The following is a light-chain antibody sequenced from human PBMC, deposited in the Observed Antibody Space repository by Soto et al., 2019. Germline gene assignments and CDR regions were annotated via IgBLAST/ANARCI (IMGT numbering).Light chain of an antibody. Sequence: EIVLTQSPGTLSLSPGERATLSCRASQSVSSSYLAWYQQKPGQGPRLLIYGASSRATGIPDRFSGSGSGTDFTLTISSLEPEDFAVYYCQQYGSSLLTFGGGTKVEIK. J-gene: IGKJ4*01. V-gene: IGKV3-20*01. CDR1: QSVSSSY. CDR3: QQYGSSLLT. CDR2: GAS.